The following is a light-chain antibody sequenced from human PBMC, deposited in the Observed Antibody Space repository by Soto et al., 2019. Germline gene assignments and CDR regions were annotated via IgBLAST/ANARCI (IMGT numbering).Light chain of an antibody. CDR2: KAS. CDR3: QQYNSYRRT. Sequence: DIQMTQSPSTLSASVGDRVTITCRASQSISSWLAWYQQKPGKAPKLLIYKASSLESGVPSRFSGSGSGTEFTLTISSLQPDDFATYDCQQYNSYRRTFGQGNKVEIK. V-gene: IGKV1-5*03. J-gene: IGKJ1*01. CDR1: QSISSW.